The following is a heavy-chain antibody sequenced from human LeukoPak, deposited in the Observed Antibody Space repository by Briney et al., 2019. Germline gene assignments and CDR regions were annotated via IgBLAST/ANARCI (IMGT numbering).Heavy chain of an antibody. CDR3: SRDLGLPGV. V-gene: IGHV3-48*01. CDR2: ISTSSNTI. CDR1: GFTFSDYN. Sequence: GGSLRLPCAASGFTFSDYNMHWVRQAPGTGLEWVSYISTSSNTIYYADSVKGRFTISRDNAKNSLFLQMNSLRAEDTAVYYCSRDLGLPGVWGQGTMVTVSS. D-gene: IGHD3-10*01. J-gene: IGHJ3*01.